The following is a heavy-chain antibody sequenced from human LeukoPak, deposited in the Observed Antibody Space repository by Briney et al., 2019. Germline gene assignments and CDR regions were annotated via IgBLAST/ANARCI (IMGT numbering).Heavy chain of an antibody. CDR3: AKWNRGDIVVVVAATWGSYFDY. J-gene: IGHJ4*02. CDR1: GFTFSSYG. Sequence: GGSLRLSCAASGFTFSSYGMHWVRQAPGKGLEWVAVISYDGSNKYYADSVKGRFTISRDNSKNTLYLQMNSLRAEDTAVYYCAKWNRGDIVVVVAATWGSYFDYWGQGTLVTVSS. V-gene: IGHV3-30*18. D-gene: IGHD2-15*01. CDR2: ISYDGSNK.